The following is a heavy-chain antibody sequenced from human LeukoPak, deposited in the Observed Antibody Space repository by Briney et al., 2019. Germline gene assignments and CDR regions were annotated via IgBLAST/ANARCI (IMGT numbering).Heavy chain of an antibody. CDR2: ISYDGSNK. D-gene: IGHD3-3*01. V-gene: IGHV3-30*18. CDR3: AKDFEVPGYDFWSGYPDGDY. CDR1: GFTFNNYA. J-gene: IGHJ4*02. Sequence: GGSLRLSCAASGFTFNNYAMNWVRQAPGKGLEWVAVISYDGSNKYYADSVKGRFTISRDNSKNTLYLQMNSLRAEDTAVYYCAKDFEVPGYDFWSGYPDGDYWGQGTLVTVSS.